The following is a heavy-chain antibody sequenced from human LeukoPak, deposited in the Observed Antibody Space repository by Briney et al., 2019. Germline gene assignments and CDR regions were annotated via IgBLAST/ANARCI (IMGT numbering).Heavy chain of an antibody. J-gene: IGHJ6*02. CDR3: ARVGETYCSSTSCIYYYGMDV. Sequence: PGGSLRLSCAASGFTFSSYGMHWVRQAPGKGLEWVAVIWYDGSNKYYADSVKARFTISRDNSKNTLYLQMNSLRAEDTAVYYCARVGETYCSSTSCIYYYGMDVWGQGTTVTVSS. V-gene: IGHV3-33*01. D-gene: IGHD2-2*01. CDR2: IWYDGSNK. CDR1: GFTFSSYG.